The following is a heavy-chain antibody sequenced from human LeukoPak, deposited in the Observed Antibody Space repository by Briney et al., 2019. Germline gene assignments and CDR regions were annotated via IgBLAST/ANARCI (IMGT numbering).Heavy chain of an antibody. D-gene: IGHD1-20*01. CDR2: INTSSSYI. J-gene: IGHJ4*02. CDR1: GFTFSSYS. V-gene: IGHV3-21*01. CDR3: ARDNWIEPHYFDS. Sequence: GGSLRLSRAASGFTFSSYSMNWVPQAPGKGLEWGSFINTSSSYIYYTDSVRGRFTISRDNTRNSLYLHMNRLRDEDTDVYSCARDNWIEPHYFDSWGQGTLVTVSS.